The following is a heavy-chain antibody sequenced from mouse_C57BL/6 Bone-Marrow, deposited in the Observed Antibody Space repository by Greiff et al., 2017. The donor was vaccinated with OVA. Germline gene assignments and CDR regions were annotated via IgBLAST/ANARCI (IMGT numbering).Heavy chain of an antibody. CDR1: GYTFTSYW. CDR2: IYPGSGST. V-gene: IGHV1-55*01. J-gene: IGHJ4*01. CDR3: ARSYGSSLYAMDY. Sequence: QVQLQQSGAELVKPVASVKMSCKASGYTFTSYWITWVKQRPGQGLEWIGDIYPGSGSTNYNEKFKSKATLTVDTSSSTAYMQLSSLTSEDAAVYYCARSYGSSLYAMDYWGRGTSVTVSS. D-gene: IGHD1-1*01.